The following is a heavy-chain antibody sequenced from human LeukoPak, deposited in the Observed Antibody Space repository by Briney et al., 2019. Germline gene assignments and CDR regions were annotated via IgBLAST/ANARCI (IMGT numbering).Heavy chain of an antibody. CDR2: IYHSGST. CDR1: GYSISSGYY. Sequence: SETLSLTCTVSGYSISSGYYWGWIRQPPGKGLEWIGSIYHSGSTYYNPSLKSRVTISGDTSKNQFSLRLGSVAAADTAVYYCARDLDAFDIWGQGTMVTVSS. J-gene: IGHJ3*02. V-gene: IGHV4-38-2*02. CDR3: ARDLDAFDI.